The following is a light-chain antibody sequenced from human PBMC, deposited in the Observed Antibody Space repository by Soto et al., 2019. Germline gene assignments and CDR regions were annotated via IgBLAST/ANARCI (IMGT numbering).Light chain of an antibody. CDR3: LQYGGLPRT. Sequence: ETVLTQSPGTLSLSQVERSTLSCSISQSVSSNCFAWYQQRSGQPPRLLLYGASSMATGIPDRFSGSGSGTDFTLTITRLEPEDFAVYFCLQYGGLPRTFGQGTKVDIK. J-gene: IGKJ1*01. CDR1: QSVSSNC. V-gene: IGKV3-20*01. CDR2: GAS.